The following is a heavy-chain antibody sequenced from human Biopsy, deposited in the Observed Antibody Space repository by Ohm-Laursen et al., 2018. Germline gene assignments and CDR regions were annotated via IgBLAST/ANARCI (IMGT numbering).Heavy chain of an antibody. J-gene: IGHJ4*02. V-gene: IGHV3-33*01. CDR2: TWDDGSHQ. CDR3: VTDRLDDITKVRGIMTD. Sequence: SLRLSCTASGFNFSAYGMHWVRQAPDKGLEWVALTWDDGSHQYYADSVKGRFTISRDSSKNSLYLHINTLRVEDTAVYYCVTDRLDDITKVRGIMTDWGQGTLVIVSS. CDR1: GFNFSAYG. D-gene: IGHD3-10*01.